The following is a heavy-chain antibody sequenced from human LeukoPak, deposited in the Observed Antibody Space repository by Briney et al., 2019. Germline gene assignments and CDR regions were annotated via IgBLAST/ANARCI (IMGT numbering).Heavy chain of an antibody. CDR1: GGSFTKHQ. CDR2: INDGGST. D-gene: IGHD2/OR15-2a*01. Sequence: SETLSLTCAVYGGSFTKHQWSWIRQPPGKGLEWIGAINDGGSTNYNPSLKSRVTISVDTSKNQFSLRLSSMTAADTAVYYCARYDLLQGSFDYWGQGTLVTVSS. CDR3: ARYDLLQGSFDY. V-gene: IGHV4-34*01. J-gene: IGHJ4*02.